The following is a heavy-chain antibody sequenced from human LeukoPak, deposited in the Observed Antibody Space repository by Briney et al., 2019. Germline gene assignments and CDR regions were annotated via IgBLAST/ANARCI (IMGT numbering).Heavy chain of an antibody. D-gene: IGHD3-3*01. J-gene: IGHJ4*02. CDR2: IYHSGST. Sequence: SETLSLTCTVSGGSISSGGYYWSWIRQPPGKGLEWIGYIYHSGSTYYNPSLKSRVTISVDRSKNQFSLKLSSVTAADTAVYYCARTKYDFWSGSMPLYYFDYWGQGTLVTVSS. CDR3: ARTKYDFWSGSMPLYYFDY. CDR1: GGSISSGGYY. V-gene: IGHV4-30-2*01.